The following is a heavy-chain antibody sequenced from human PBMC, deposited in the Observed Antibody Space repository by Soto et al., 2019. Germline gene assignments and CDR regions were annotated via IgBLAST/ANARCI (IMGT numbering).Heavy chain of an antibody. CDR2: INWNGGST. J-gene: IGHJ3*02. D-gene: IGHD3-22*01. Sequence: EVQLLESGGGVVRPGGSLRLSCAASGFTFDDYYMSWVRQAPGKGLEWVSGINWNGGSTGYADSVKGRFTISRDNAKNSLYLQMNSRRAEDMALYHCARHGRQVNAFDIWGQGKLVNVSS. V-gene: IGHV3-20*01. CDR1: GFTFDDYY. CDR3: ARHGRQVNAFDI.